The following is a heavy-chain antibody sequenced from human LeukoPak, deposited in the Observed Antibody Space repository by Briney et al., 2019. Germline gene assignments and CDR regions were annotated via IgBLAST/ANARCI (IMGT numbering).Heavy chain of an antibody. CDR3: TRSSISGYDPVDFDY. J-gene: IGHJ4*02. CDR1: AFTLSSYW. Sequence: GGSLRLSCAASAFTLSSYWMHWVRQAPGKGLVWVSRINSDESRTSYADSVKGRFTISRDNAKKTLYLQMNSLRAEDTAVYYCTRSSISGYDPVDFDYSGQGTLVTVSS. V-gene: IGHV3-74*01. CDR2: INSDESRT. D-gene: IGHD5-12*01.